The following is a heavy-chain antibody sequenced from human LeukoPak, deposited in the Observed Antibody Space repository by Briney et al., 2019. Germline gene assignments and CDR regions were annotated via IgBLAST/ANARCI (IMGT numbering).Heavy chain of an antibody. CDR3: ARGTVGATFHYFDY. CDR1: VYTFTSYD. Sequence: ASVNVSCKATVYTFTSYDINWVRQATGQGLAGMGWMNPNSGNTGYAQKFQGRVTMTRNTSISTAYMELSSLRSEDTAVYYCARGTVGATFHYFDYWGQGTLVTVSS. CDR2: MNPNSGNT. J-gene: IGHJ4*02. D-gene: IGHD1-26*01. V-gene: IGHV1-8*01.